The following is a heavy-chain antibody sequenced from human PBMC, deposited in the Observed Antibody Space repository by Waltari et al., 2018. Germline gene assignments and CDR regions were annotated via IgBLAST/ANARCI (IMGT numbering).Heavy chain of an antibody. CDR3: ARVRYSGYEVGMDV. J-gene: IGHJ6*02. V-gene: IGHV1-2*02. D-gene: IGHD5-12*01. CDR2: INPNSGGT. CDR1: GYPFTGSS. Sequence: QVQLVQSGAEVKKPGASVKVSCTASGYPFTGSSMHRVLRAPGQGLEWMGWINPNSGGTNYAQKVQGRVTMTRDTSISTAYMELSRLRSDDTAVYYCARVRYSGYEVGMDVWGQGTTVTVSS.